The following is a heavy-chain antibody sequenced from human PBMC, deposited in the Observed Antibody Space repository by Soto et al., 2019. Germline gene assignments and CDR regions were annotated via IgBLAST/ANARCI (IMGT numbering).Heavy chain of an antibody. V-gene: IGHV3-23*01. CDR1: GFTFSGCA. Sequence: GGSLRLSCAASGFTFSGCAMSWVRQARGMGLEWVSTISASGGTTYCADSVKGRFTISRDNSKNTLYLQMNRLRAEDTAMYYCAKDRTSSGTTVRFDPWGQGALVTVSP. D-gene: IGHD1-1*01. CDR2: ISASGGTT. J-gene: IGHJ5*02. CDR3: AKDRTSSGTTVRFDP.